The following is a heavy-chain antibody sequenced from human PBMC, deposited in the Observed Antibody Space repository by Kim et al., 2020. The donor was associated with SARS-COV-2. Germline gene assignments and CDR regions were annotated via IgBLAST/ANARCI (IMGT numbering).Heavy chain of an antibody. CDR3: VPGYCSSTSCYHGMDV. D-gene: IGHD2-2*01. V-gene: IGHV3-64D*09. J-gene: IGHJ6*02. Sequence: SVKGRFTISRDNSKTTLYLQMSSRRAEDTAVYYCVPGYCSSTSCYHGMDVWGQGTTVTVSS.